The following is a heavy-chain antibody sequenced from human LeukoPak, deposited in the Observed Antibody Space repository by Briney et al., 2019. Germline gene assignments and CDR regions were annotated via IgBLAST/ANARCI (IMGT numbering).Heavy chain of an antibody. D-gene: IGHD1-26*01. Sequence: PSETLSLTCTLHAGSISSSGYYWGWIRQPPGKGLEWIASIYYSGSAYYNPSLKSRVTISVDTSKTQLSLKLSSLTAADTAVYYCARHEYSGSYYGLSWFDPWGQGTLVTVSS. CDR2: IYYSGSA. J-gene: IGHJ5*02. CDR1: AGSISSSGYY. CDR3: ARHEYSGSYYGLSWFDP. V-gene: IGHV4-39*01.